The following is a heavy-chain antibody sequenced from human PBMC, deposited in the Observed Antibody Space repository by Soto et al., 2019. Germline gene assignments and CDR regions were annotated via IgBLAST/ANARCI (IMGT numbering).Heavy chain of an antibody. V-gene: IGHV3-23*01. D-gene: IGHD6-13*01. CDR2: ISGSGGST. J-gene: IGHJ6*02. CDR1: GFTFSSYA. Sequence: GGSLRLSCAASGFTFSSYAMSWVRQAPGKGLEWVSAISGSGGSTYYADSVKGRFTISRDNSKNTLYLQMNSLRAEDTAVYYCAKALRTYSSSWYSYYYYGMDVWGQGTTVTVSS. CDR3: AKALRTYSSSWYSYYYYGMDV.